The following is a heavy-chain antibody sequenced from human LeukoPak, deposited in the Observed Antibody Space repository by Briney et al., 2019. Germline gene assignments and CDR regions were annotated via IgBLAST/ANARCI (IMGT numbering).Heavy chain of an antibody. D-gene: IGHD6-19*01. CDR3: AREAGSSGWYFKPSSFDY. V-gene: IGHV1-18*01. J-gene: IGHJ4*02. CDR2: ISAYNGNT. CDR1: GYTFTSYG. Sequence: GASVKVSCKASGYTFTSYGIIWVRQAPGQGLEWMGWISAYNGNTNYAQKLQGRVTMTTDTSTSTAYMELRSLRSDDTAVYYCAREAGSSGWYFKPSSFDYWGQGTLVTVSS.